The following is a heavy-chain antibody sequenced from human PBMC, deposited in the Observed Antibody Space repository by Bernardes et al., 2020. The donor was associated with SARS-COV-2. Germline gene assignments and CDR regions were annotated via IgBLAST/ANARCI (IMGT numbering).Heavy chain of an antibody. Sequence: SETLSLTCAVYGGSFSGYYWSWIRQPPGKGLEWIGEINHSGSTNYNPSLKSRVTISVDTSKNQFSLKLSSVTAADTAVYYCARGTLVVPAATTNYYYYYGMDVWGQGTTVTVSS. CDR2: INHSGST. CDR3: ARGTLVVPAATTNYYYYYGMDV. J-gene: IGHJ6*02. CDR1: GGSFSGYY. V-gene: IGHV4-34*01. D-gene: IGHD2-2*01.